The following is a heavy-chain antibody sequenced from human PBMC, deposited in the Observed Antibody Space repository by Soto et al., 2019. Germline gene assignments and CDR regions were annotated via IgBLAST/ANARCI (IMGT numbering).Heavy chain of an antibody. V-gene: IGHV3-9*01. J-gene: IGHJ3*02. D-gene: IGHD1-26*01. CDR3: AKVFKQNRASVGDFDI. CDR2: ISWHSATI. CDR1: GFAFDGYA. Sequence: EVQLVESGGGLVQPGSSLRLSCAASGFAFDGYAMHWVRQAPGKGLEWVSGISWHSATIAYVDSVKGRFTISRDNAKNSLYLQMISLRPEGTALYYWAKVFKQNRASVGDFDIWGQGTLVTVSS.